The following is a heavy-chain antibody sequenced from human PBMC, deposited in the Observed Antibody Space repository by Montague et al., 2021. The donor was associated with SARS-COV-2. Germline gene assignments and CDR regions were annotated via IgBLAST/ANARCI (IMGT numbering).Heavy chain of an antibody. CDR2: IYYSGST. J-gene: IGHJ6*02. D-gene: IGHD6-19*01. Sequence: SETLPLTCAVSGGSINSYYWSWIRQPPGKRLECIGYIYYSGSTIYNPSLRSRVTISIDTSKNQFSLKLNSVTAADTAVYYCAGRPTPSYSSGWYLFYYAMGVWGQGTTVTVSS. V-gene: IGHV4-59*01. CDR1: GGSINSYY. CDR3: AGRPTPSYSSGWYLFYYAMGV.